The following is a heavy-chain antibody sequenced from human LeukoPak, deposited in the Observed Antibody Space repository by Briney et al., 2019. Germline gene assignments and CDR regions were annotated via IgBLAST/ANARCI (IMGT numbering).Heavy chain of an antibody. CDR2: IIPIFGTA. J-gene: IGHJ3*02. Sequence: ASVKVSCKASGYTFTGYYMHWVRQAPGQGLEWMGGIIPIFGTANYAQKFQGRVTMTRDMSTSTVYMELSSLRSEDTAVYYCARATVITDDAFDIWGQGTMVTVSS. CDR3: ARATVITDDAFDI. D-gene: IGHD4-17*01. V-gene: IGHV1-46*01. CDR1: GYTFTGYY.